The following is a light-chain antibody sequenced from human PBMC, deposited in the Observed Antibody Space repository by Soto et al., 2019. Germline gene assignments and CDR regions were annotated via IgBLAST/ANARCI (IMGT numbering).Light chain of an antibody. CDR3: QHYHNWPPWT. J-gene: IGKJ1*01. V-gene: IGKV3-15*01. CDR1: QSITSN. Sequence: EIVMTQSPATLSVSRGERATLSCRASQSITSNLAWYQQKPGQAPRLVIYGASTRATGIPARFTGSGSGTDFTLTISSLQSEDFAVYYCQHYHNWPPWTFGQGTKVEIK. CDR2: GAS.